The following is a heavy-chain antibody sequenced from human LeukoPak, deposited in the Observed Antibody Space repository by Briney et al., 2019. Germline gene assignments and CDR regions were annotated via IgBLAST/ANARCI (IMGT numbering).Heavy chain of an antibody. CDR2: IYYSGST. J-gene: IGHJ5*02. CDR1: GGSISSSSYY. D-gene: IGHD3-10*01. CDR3: ARQLVGGFNWFDP. V-gene: IGHV4-39*01. Sequence: SETLSLTCTVSGGSISSSSYYWGWIRQPPGKGLEWIGSIYYSGSTYYNPSLKSRVTISVDTSKNQFSLKLSSVTAADTAVYYCARQLVGGFNWFDPWGQGTLVTVSS.